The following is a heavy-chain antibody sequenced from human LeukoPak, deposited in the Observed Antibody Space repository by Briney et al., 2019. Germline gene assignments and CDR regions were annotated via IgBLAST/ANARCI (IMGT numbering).Heavy chain of an antibody. CDR2: IYHSGST. Sequence: SETLSLTCSVSGFSISSGYYWGWIRQPPGKGLEFIGRIYHSGSTKYNPSLKSRVTISVDKSKNQFSLKLKSVTAADTAVYYCARAGPWQIDPWGQGTLVTVSS. V-gene: IGHV4-38-2*02. CDR3: ARAGPWQIDP. D-gene: IGHD3-10*01. J-gene: IGHJ5*02. CDR1: GFSISSGYY.